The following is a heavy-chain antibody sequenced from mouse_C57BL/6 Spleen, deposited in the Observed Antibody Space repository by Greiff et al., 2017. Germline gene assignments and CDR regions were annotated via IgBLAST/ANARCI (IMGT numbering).Heavy chain of an antibody. V-gene: IGHV1-55*01. Sequence: QVQLQQPGAELVKPGASVKMSCKASGYTFTSSWITWVKQRPGQGLEWIGDIYPGSGSTNSNEKFKSKATLTVDTSSSTAYMQLSSLTSEDSAVYYCARSHRGMDYWGQGTAVNVSS. J-gene: IGHJ4*01. D-gene: IGHD3-1*01. CDR3: ARSHRGMDY. CDR1: GYTFTSSW. CDR2: IYPGSGST.